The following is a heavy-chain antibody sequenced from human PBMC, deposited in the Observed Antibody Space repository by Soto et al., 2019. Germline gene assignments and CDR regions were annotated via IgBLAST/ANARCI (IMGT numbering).Heavy chain of an antibody. V-gene: IGHV3-30*18. CDR3: AKDSRFWSGYYTGILDY. CDR1: GFTFSSYG. Sequence: GWSLRLSCAASGFTFSSYGMHRVRQAPGKGLEWVAVISYDGSNKYYADSVKGRFTISRDNSKNTLYLQMNSLRAEDTAVYYCAKDSRFWSGYYTGILDYWGQGTLVTVSS. J-gene: IGHJ4*02. D-gene: IGHD3-3*01. CDR2: ISYDGSNK.